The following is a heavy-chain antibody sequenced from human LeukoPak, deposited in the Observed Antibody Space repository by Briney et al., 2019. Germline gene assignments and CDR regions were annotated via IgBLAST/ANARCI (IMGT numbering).Heavy chain of an antibody. CDR1: GFTFSTYN. J-gene: IGHJ4*02. V-gene: IGHV3-21*05. CDR3: AREVQLERLGFGKEGSAFDY. Sequence: PGGSLRLSCAASGFTFSTYNMNWVRQVLGKGLEWVSYISSTRSYIYYADSVKGRFTISRDNAKNSLYLQMNSLRAEDTAVYYCAREVQLERLGFGKEGSAFDYWGQGTLVTVSS. D-gene: IGHD1-1*01. CDR2: ISSTRSYI.